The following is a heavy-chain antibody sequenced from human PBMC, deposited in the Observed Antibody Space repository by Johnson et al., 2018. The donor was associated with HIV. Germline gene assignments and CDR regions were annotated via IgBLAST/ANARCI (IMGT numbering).Heavy chain of an antibody. CDR1: GFIFSSYA. D-gene: IGHD1-26*01. CDR2: IKQDGSEK. J-gene: IGHJ3*02. CDR3: ASREVGAKSEHAFDI. Sequence: EVQLVESGGGVVQTGRSLRLSCAASGFIFSSYAMHWVRQAPGEGLEWVANIKQDGSEKYYVDSVKGRFTISRDNSKNTLYLQMNSRRAEDTAVYYCASREVGAKSEHAFDIWGQGTMVTVSS. V-gene: IGHV3-7*01.